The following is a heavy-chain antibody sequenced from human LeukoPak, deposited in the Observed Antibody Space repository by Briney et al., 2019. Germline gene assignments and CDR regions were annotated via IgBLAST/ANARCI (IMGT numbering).Heavy chain of an antibody. D-gene: IGHD4-17*01. CDR2: ISYDGARK. V-gene: IGHV3-30-3*01. J-gene: IGHJ4*02. CDR1: GFTFRSYG. Sequence: PGGSLRLSCEGSGFTFRSYGMHWVRQAPGKGLEWVAVISYDGARKYYADSVKGRFTISRDNSKNTLYLQMNSLRAEDTAVYYCARMTTVTPGLFDYWGQGTLVTVSS. CDR3: ARMTTVTPGLFDY.